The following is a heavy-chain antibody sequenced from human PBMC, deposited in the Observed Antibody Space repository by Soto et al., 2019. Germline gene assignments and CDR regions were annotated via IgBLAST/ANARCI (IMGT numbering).Heavy chain of an antibody. V-gene: IGHV4-4*02. CDR3: AKLTTQWFGELLPEGWFDP. CDR2: IYHSGST. J-gene: IGHJ5*02. CDR1: GGSISSSNW. D-gene: IGHD3-10*01. Sequence: TSETLSLTCAVSGGSISSSNWWSWVRQPPGKGLEWIGEIYHSGSTNYNPSLKSRVTISVDKSKNQFSLKLSSVTAADTAVYYCAKLTTQWFGELLPEGWFDPWGQGTLVTVSS.